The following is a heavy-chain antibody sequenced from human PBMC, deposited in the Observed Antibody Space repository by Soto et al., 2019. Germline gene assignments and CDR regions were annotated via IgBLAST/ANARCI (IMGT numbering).Heavy chain of an antibody. CDR3: AKDRYSSGWYSDY. D-gene: IGHD6-19*01. CDR1: GFTFSSYG. CDR2: ISYDGSNK. J-gene: IGHJ4*02. V-gene: IGHV3-30*18. Sequence: QVQLVESGGGVVQPGRSLRLSCAASGFTFSSYGMHWVRQAPGKGLEWVAVISYDGSNKYYADSVKGRFTISRDNSKNTLSLQMNSLRAEDTAVYYCAKDRYSSGWYSDYWGQGTLVTVSS.